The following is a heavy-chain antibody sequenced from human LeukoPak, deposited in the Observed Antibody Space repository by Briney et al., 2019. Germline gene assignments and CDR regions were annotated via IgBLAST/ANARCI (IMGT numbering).Heavy chain of an antibody. CDR3: ARLLLWFGESTDY. V-gene: IGHV1-2*02. CDR2: INPNSGGT. D-gene: IGHD3-10*01. J-gene: IGHJ4*02. Sequence: ASVKVSCKASGYTFTCYYMHWVRQAPGQGLEWMGWINPNSGGTNYAQKFQGRVTMTRYTSISTAYMELSRLRSDDTAVYYCARLLLWFGESTDYWGQGTLVTVSS. CDR1: GYTFTCYY.